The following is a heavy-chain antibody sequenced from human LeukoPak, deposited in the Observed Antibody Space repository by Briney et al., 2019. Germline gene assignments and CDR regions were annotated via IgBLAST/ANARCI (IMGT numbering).Heavy chain of an antibody. CDR3: AREKGSWSGHSYAMDV. CDR1: GFTFSSYA. CDR2: ISGSGGST. V-gene: IGHV3-23*01. J-gene: IGHJ6*02. D-gene: IGHD3-3*01. Sequence: GGSLRLSCAASGFTFSSYAMSWVRQAPGKGLEWVSAISGSGGSTYYADSVKGRFTISRDNSKNTLYLQMNSLRAEDTAVYYCAREKGSWSGHSYAMDVWGQGTTVTVSS.